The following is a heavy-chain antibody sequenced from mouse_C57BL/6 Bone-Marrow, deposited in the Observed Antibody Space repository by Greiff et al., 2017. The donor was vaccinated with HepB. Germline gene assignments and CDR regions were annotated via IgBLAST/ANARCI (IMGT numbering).Heavy chain of an antibody. Sequence: EVQLVESGGGLVKPGGSLKLSCAASGFTFSSYAMSWVRQTPEKRLEWVATISDGGSYTYYPDNVKGRFTISRDNAKNNLYLQMSHLKSEDTAMYYCAREPNWFAYWGQGTLVTVSA. J-gene: IGHJ3*01. CDR1: GFTFSSYA. V-gene: IGHV5-4*01. CDR2: ISDGGSYT. CDR3: AREPNWFAY.